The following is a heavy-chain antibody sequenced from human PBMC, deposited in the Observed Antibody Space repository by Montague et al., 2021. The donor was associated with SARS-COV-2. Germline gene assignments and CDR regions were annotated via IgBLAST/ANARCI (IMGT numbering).Heavy chain of an antibody. V-gene: IGHV4-34*01. D-gene: IGHD1-26*01. J-gene: IGHJ4*02. Sequence: SETLSLTCAVYVGSFSGYYWSWIRQPPGKGLEWIGEINQSGSTNYNPSLKSRVTLSVDTSKKQFSLKLSSLTAADTAVYYCARVGWELRVGDYYFDYWGQGTLVTVSS. CDR2: INQSGST. CDR3: ARVGWELRVGDYYFDY. CDR1: VGSFSGYY.